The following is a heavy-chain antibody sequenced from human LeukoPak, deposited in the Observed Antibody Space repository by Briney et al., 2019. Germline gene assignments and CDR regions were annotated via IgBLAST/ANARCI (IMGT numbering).Heavy chain of an antibody. Sequence: SETLSLTCTVSGGSMSSNNYHWGWIRQPPGKGLLWIGNIYYSGSTYYNPSLKSRVTISVDRSKNQFSLKLSSVTAADTAVYYCARDPIGYCSSTSCSQGDYWGQGTLVTVSS. V-gene: IGHV4-39*07. CDR1: GGSMSSNNYH. D-gene: IGHD2-2*01. CDR3: ARDPIGYCSSTSCSQGDY. J-gene: IGHJ4*02. CDR2: IYYSGST.